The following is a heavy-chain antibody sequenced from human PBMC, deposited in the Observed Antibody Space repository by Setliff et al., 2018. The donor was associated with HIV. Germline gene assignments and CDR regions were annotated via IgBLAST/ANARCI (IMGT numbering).Heavy chain of an antibody. V-gene: IGHV4-34*01. CDR3: AGSSRGWLERYYYYGMDV. D-gene: IGHD6-19*01. Sequence: SETLSLTCAVYGGSFSGYYWSWIRQPPGKGLEWIGEINHSGSTNYNPSLKSRVTISVDTSKNQFSLKLSSVTAADTAVYYCAGSSRGWLERYYYYGMDVWGQGTTVTVSS. J-gene: IGHJ6*02. CDR1: GGSFSGYY. CDR2: INHSGST.